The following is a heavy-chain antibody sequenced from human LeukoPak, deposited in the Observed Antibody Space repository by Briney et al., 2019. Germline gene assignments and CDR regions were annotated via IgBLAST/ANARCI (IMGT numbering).Heavy chain of an antibody. CDR1: GFTFSSYG. CDR2: IWYDGSNK. Sequence: HGGSLRLSCAASGFTFSSYGMHWVRQAPGKGLEWVAVIWYDGSNKYYADSVKGRFTISRDNSKNTLYLQMNSLRAEDTAVYYCARDMEVAGTSIDYWGQGTLVTVSS. CDR3: ARDMEVAGTSIDY. D-gene: IGHD6-19*01. V-gene: IGHV3-33*01. J-gene: IGHJ4*02.